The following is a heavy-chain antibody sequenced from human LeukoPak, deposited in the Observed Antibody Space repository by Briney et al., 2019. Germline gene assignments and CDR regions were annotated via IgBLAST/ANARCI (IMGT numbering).Heavy chain of an antibody. CDR3: ARGLGWLHS. CDR1: GSGFTFNNYW. V-gene: IGHV3-74*01. D-gene: IGHD3/OR15-3a*01. Sequence: GGSLRLSCAASGSGFTFNNYWMHWVRQAPGKGLVWVSRINADGSTTSYADSVRGRFTISRDNAKNSLFLQMNSLRAEDTAVYYCARGLGWLHSWGQGTLVTVFS. CDR2: INADGSTT. J-gene: IGHJ5*02.